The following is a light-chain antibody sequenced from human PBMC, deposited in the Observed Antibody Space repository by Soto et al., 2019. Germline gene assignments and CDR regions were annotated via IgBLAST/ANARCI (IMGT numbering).Light chain of an antibody. CDR3: RSYAGSNNVV. Sequence: QSALTQPPSASGSPGQSVTISCTGTSSDVGGYDYVSWYQQHPGKAPKLMIYEVNKRPSGVPDRFSGSKSGNTASLTVSGLQAEDEADYYCRSYAGSNNVVFGGGTKLTVL. CDR1: SSDVGGYDY. CDR2: EVN. V-gene: IGLV2-8*01. J-gene: IGLJ2*01.